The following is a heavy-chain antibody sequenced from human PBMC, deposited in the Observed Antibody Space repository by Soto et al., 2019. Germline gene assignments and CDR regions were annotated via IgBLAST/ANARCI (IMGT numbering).Heavy chain of an antibody. CDR2: ISYDGDNK. V-gene: IGHV3-30*18. D-gene: IGHD3-3*01. J-gene: IGHJ6*02. Sequence: QVHLVESGGGVVQPGRSLRLSCAASGFTFSDYAIHWVRQAPGKGLEWVAVISYDGDNKYYADSVKGRFTISRDNSKNTLYLKLYSLRAEDTGVYYCAKGTGIKVFGATRGDYYGRDVWGQGTTVTLSS. CDR3: AKGTGIKVFGATRGDYYGRDV. CDR1: GFTFSDYA.